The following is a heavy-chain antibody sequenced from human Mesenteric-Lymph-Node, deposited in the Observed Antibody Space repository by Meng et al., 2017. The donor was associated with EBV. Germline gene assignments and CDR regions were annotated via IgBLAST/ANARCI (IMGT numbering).Heavy chain of an antibody. V-gene: IGHV4-4*02. CDR2: IFHSGIT. CDR3: ATGERSGYVAH. CDR1: GGSIDSSNW. Sequence: VQVQAPGPGVARASGTLSLTCAVSGGSIDSSNWWSWVRQPPGKGLEWIGEIFHSGITNYNPSLKNRVIMSVDKSTNQFSLNLISVTAADTATYYCATGERSGYVAHWGQGTLVTVSS. J-gene: IGHJ5*02. D-gene: IGHD5-12*01.